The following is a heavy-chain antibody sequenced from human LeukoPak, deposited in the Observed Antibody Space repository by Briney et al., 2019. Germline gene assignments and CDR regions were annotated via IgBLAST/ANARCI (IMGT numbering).Heavy chain of an antibody. CDR3: AREEISGGWYNH. CDR1: GYTFTSRG. Sequence: ASVKVSCKASGYTFTSRGFSWVRQAPGQGLEWMGWINADNGNTNYAQKFQGRVTVTTDTSTSTAYMELRSLRSDDTAVYYCAREEISGGWYNHWGQGTLVTASS. V-gene: IGHV1-18*04. CDR2: INADNGNT. J-gene: IGHJ4*02. D-gene: IGHD6-19*01.